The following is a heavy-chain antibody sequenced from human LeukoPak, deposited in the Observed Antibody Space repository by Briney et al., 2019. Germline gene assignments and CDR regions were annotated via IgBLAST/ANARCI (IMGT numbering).Heavy chain of an antibody. CDR3: ASEYKYDSSGANAFDI. CDR1: GGTFSSYA. CDR2: IIPIFGTA. J-gene: IGHJ3*02. V-gene: IGHV1-69*13. D-gene: IGHD3-22*01. Sequence: GASVKVSCKASGGTFSSYAISWVRQAPGQGLEWMGGIIPIFGTANYAQKFQGRVTITADESTSKAYMELSSLRSDDTAVYYCASEYKYDSSGANAFDIWGQGTMVTVSS.